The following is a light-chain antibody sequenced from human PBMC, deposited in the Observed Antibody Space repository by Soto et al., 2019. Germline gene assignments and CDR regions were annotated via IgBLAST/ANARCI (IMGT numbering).Light chain of an antibody. V-gene: IGKV3-20*01. CDR3: QQYGSSPRT. J-gene: IGKJ1*01. Sequence: EMGLAQSPGTLSLSPGERATLSCRASQSVSSSYLDWYQQKPGEAPRLLIYRPSSRATGIPDRFSGSGSGTDFTLTISRLESEDFAVYYCQQYGSSPRTFGQGTKVEIK. CDR2: RPS. CDR1: QSVSSSY.